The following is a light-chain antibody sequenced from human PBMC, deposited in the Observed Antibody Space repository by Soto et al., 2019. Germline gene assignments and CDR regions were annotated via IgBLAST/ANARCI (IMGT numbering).Light chain of an antibody. J-gene: IGKJ5*01. V-gene: IGKV3-11*01. CDR3: QQRSNWPRT. Sequence: EIALTQSPATLSLSPGEGATLSCRASQSVRSYLAWYQQKPGQAPRLLIYDVSNRATGIPARFSGSGSGTDLTLTISSLEPEDFAVYYCQQRSNWPRTFGQGTRLEIK. CDR1: QSVRSY. CDR2: DVS.